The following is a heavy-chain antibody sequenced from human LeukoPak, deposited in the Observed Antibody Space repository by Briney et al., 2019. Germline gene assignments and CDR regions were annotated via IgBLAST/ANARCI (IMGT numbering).Heavy chain of an antibody. V-gene: IGHV1-18*01. CDR2: ISAYNGNT. CDR3: ARDPASHSFRGASDY. CDR1: GYTFTSYG. D-gene: IGHD1-26*01. J-gene: IGHJ4*02. Sequence: ASVKVSCKTSGYTFTSYGISWVRQAPGQGLEWMGWISAYNGNTSYAQKLQGRVTMTTDTSTSTAYMELRSLRSDDTAVYYCARDPASHSFRGASDYWGQGTLVTVSS.